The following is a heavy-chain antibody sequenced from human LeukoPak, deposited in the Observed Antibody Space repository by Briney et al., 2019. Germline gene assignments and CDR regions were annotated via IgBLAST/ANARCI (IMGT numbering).Heavy chain of an antibody. D-gene: IGHD5-12*01. V-gene: IGHV1-18*04. CDR1: GYTFTGYY. J-gene: IGHJ4*02. CDR3: ARGDIVATILDY. Sequence: ASVKVSCKASGYTFTGYYMHWVRQAPGQGLEWMGWISAYNGNTNYAQKLQGRVTMTTDTSTSTAYMELRSLRSDDTAVYYCARGDIVATILDYWGQGTLVTVSS. CDR2: ISAYNGNT.